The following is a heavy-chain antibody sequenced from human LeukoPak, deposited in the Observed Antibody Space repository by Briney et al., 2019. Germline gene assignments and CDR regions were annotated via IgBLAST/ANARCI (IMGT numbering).Heavy chain of an antibody. CDR3: AKDSGWYFAY. CDR2: ITSSSSVI. Sequence: GGSPRLSCAASGFTFSSYSMNWVRQAPGKGLEWVSYITSSSSVIYYADSVKGRFTVSRDNGKNSLYLQMNSLRDEDTAVYYCAKDSGWYFAYWGQGTLVTVSS. D-gene: IGHD6-19*01. V-gene: IGHV3-48*02. CDR1: GFTFSSYS. J-gene: IGHJ4*02.